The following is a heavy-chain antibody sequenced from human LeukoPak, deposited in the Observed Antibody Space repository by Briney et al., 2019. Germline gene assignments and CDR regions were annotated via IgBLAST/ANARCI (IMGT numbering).Heavy chain of an antibody. J-gene: IGHJ4*02. D-gene: IGHD3-10*01. CDR3: AKNKFPFGELAYYFDY. V-gene: IGHV4-4*07. CDR1: GGSLWSFY. Sequence: SETLSLTCTVSGGSLWSFYWSWVRQPAGKGLEWIGRLYNNGSTNYSPSLKSRVIMSFDPSKNQFSLKLNSVTAADTAVYYCAKNKFPFGELAYYFDYWGQGTLVTVSS. CDR2: LYNNGST.